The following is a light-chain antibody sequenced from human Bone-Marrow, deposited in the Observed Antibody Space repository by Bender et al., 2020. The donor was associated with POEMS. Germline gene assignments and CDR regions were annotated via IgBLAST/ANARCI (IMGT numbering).Light chain of an antibody. J-gene: IGLJ3*02. CDR1: SSDVGLYDY. V-gene: IGLV2-14*03. Sequence: QSALTQPASVSESPGQSITISCTGTSSDVGLYDYVSWYQQHPGKAPKLIIYDVTNRPSGVSDRFSGSKSGNTASLTISGLQAEDEGDYYCQSYDNSLGGWVFGGGTKLTVL. CDR2: DVT. CDR3: QSYDNSLGGWV.